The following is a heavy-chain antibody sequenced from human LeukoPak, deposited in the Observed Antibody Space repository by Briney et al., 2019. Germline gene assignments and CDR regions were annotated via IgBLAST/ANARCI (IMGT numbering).Heavy chain of an antibody. Sequence: PSQTLSLTCTVSGGSINSGGSYWSWIRQHPGKGLEWIGCIYYSWSSYHNPSLKSRVTLSLDTSKNQFSLKLSSVTAADTAVCYCARDFSITIFGVVIRANWFDPWGQGTLVTVSS. CDR3: ARDFSITIFGVVIRANWFDP. D-gene: IGHD3-3*01. CDR2: IYYSWSS. J-gene: IGHJ5*02. V-gene: IGHV4-31*03. CDR1: GGSINSGGSY.